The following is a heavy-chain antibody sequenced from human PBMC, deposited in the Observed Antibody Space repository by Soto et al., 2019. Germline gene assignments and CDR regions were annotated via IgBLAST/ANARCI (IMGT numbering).Heavy chain of an antibody. CDR3: ARDPSYYDFWSGYYRSFDY. J-gene: IGHJ4*02. D-gene: IGHD3-3*01. V-gene: IGHV3-7*01. CDR2: IKQDGSEK. CDR1: GFTFSSYW. Sequence: GGSLRLSCAASGFTFSSYWMSWVRQAPGKGLEWVANIKQDGSEKYYVDSVKGRFTISRDSAKNSLYLQMNSLRAEDTAVYYCARDPSYYDFWSGYYRSFDYWGQGTQVTVSS.